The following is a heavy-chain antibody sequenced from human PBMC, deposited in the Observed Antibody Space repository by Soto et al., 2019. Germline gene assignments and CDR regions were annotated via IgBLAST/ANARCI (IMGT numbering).Heavy chain of an antibody. CDR2: ISPIFGST. D-gene: IGHD4-17*01. Sequence: VQLVQSGAEVKKPGSSVKVSCRASGATSRSYAFTWVRQAPGQGLEWMGGISPIFGSTIYARQFQGRVTITADDSASKAYMELNSLSSEDTAVYYCAGDYGVYDWYGMDVWGQGTTVTVSS. CDR3: AGDYGVYDWYGMDV. CDR1: GATSRSYA. J-gene: IGHJ6*02. V-gene: IGHV1-69*01.